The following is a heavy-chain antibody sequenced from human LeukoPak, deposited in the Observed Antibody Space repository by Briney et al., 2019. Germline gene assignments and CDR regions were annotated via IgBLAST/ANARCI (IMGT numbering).Heavy chain of an antibody. D-gene: IGHD2-15*01. Sequence: PGGSLRLSCAASGFTFSSYAMSWARQAPGKGLEWVSAISGSGGSTYYADSVKGRFTISRDNSKNTLYLQMNSLRAEDTAVYYCAKDEGDIVVVVAASPFDYWGQGTLVTVSS. CDR3: AKDEGDIVVVVAASPFDY. CDR2: ISGSGGST. J-gene: IGHJ4*02. V-gene: IGHV3-23*01. CDR1: GFTFSSYA.